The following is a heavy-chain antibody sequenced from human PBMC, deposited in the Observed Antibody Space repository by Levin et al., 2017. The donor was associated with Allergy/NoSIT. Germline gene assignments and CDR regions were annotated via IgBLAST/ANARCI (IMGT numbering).Heavy chain of an antibody. D-gene: IGHD6-19*01. CDR2: LYSGGGT. J-gene: IGHJ5*02. CDR3: ARSPQWRNWFDP. CDR1: GFAVSSNY. Sequence: GGSLRLSCAASGFAVSSNYMSWVRQAPGKGLECVSVLYSGGGTYYADSAKGRFTISRDNSKNTLYLQMNSLRAEDTAVYYCARSPQWRNWFDPWGQGTLVTVSS. V-gene: IGHV3-53*01.